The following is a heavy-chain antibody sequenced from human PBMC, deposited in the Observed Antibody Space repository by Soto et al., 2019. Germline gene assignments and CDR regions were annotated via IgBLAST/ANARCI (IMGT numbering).Heavy chain of an antibody. Sequence: GGSLRLSCAASGFSFSSYGMHWVRQAPGKGLEWVAVIWYDGSNKYYADSVKGRFTISRDNSKNTLYLQMNSLRAEDTAVYYCARESTAPCYDSSGYCEYFDYWGQGTLVTVSS. J-gene: IGHJ4*02. CDR2: IWYDGSNK. D-gene: IGHD3-22*01. CDR1: GFSFSSYG. CDR3: ARESTAPCYDSSGYCEYFDY. V-gene: IGHV3-33*01.